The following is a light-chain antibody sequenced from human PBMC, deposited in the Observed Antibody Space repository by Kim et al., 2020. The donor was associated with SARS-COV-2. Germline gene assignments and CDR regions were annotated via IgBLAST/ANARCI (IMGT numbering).Light chain of an antibody. V-gene: IGLV3-1*01. CDR2: QDS. Sequence: VSPGQTASIPCSGDKLGDKYACWYQQKPGQSPVLVIYQDSKRPSGIPERFSGSNSGNTATLTISGTQAMDEADYYCQAWDSSTAVFGGGTQLTVL. J-gene: IGLJ2*01. CDR3: QAWDSSTAV. CDR1: KLGDKY.